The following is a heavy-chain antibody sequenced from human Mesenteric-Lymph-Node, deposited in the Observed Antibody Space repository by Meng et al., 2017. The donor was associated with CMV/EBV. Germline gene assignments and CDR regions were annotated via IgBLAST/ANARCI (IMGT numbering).Heavy chain of an antibody. Sequence: QGQVHQWGAGLLKPSETLSVTCAVYGGSFRGYYWNWIRQSPEKGLEWIGEINHSGSTTYNPSFTSRIIISVDTSTNQISLNMSSVTAADTAVYYCARGSSYDILTGYFDYWGQGALVTVSS. D-gene: IGHD3-9*01. CDR1: GGSFRGYY. V-gene: IGHV4-34*01. CDR3: ARGSSYDILTGYFDY. CDR2: INHSGST. J-gene: IGHJ4*02.